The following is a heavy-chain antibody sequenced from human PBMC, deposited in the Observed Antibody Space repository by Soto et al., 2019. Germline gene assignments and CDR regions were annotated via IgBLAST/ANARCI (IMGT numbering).Heavy chain of an antibody. CDR1: GYRFTDYY. Sequence: QVHLVQSGAEVKKPGASVKVSCRASGYRFTDYYLHWVRQAPGQGLEWMGWINPNDGDTNYAQNFHGRVTLTRDTAVSTAYMQLDRLTFDDTALFYCASDLGDGSQPFDFWGQGTLVTVSS. J-gene: IGHJ4*02. V-gene: IGHV1-2*02. CDR3: ASDLGDGSQPFDF. D-gene: IGHD2-15*01. CDR2: INPNDGDT.